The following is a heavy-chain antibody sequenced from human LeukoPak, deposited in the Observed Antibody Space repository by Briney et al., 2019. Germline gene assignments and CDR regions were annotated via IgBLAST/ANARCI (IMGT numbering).Heavy chain of an antibody. Sequence: GGSLTLSCAASGFTFSSYCMNWVRQAAGKGLEWVSYISSSSSTIYYADSVKGRFTISRKNAKNSLYLQMNSRRAEDTAVYYCARADDEDWCDPWGQGTLVTVSS. J-gene: IGHJ5*02. V-gene: IGHV3-48*04. CDR2: ISSSSSTI. D-gene: IGHD3-3*01. CDR3: ARADDEDWCDP. CDR1: GFTFSSYC.